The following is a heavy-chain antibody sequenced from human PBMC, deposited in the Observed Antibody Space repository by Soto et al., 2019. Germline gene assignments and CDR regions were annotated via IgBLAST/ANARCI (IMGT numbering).Heavy chain of an antibody. J-gene: IGHJ6*02. CDR1: GYTFTSFH. CDR2: INPTTNRA. CDR3: EREALHYYSGMDV. V-gene: IGHV1-46*01. Sequence: ASVKVSCKASGYTFTSFHMHWVRQAPGQGLEWLGVINPTTNRATYSQNFQGRVTMTRDTSTSTVYMELNSLRSEDTAVYFCEREALHYYSGMDVWGQGTPVTASS.